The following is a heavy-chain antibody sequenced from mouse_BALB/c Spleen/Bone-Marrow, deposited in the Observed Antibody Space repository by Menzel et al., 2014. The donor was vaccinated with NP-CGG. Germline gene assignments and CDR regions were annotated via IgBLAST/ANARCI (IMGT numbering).Heavy chain of an antibody. CDR1: GYAFSTYW. J-gene: IGHJ4*01. Sequence: LVESRAELVRPESSVKISCKASGYAFSTYWMIWVKQRPGQGLEWIGQIYPGDGDTNYNGKFKGKATLTADKSSSTAYMQLSSLTSEDSAVYFCARGARSAMGYWGQGTSVTVSS. CDR2: IYPGDGDT. CDR3: ARGARSAMGY. V-gene: IGHV1-80*01.